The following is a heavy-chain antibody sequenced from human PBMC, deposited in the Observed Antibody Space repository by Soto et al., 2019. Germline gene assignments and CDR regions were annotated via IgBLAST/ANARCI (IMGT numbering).Heavy chain of an antibody. V-gene: IGHV3-74*01. D-gene: IGHD2-21*02. CDR2: IKRDGSSI. Sequence: EVQLVESGGGLVQPGGSLRLSCAASGFTFSNYWMDWVRQAPGKWLVWVSRIKRDGSSISYADSVKGRVTISRDNAKNTLYLQMNSLRAEDTAVYYCARDGGRGGDLDYWGQGTLVTVSS. J-gene: IGHJ4*02. CDR1: GFTFSNYW. CDR3: ARDGGRGGDLDY.